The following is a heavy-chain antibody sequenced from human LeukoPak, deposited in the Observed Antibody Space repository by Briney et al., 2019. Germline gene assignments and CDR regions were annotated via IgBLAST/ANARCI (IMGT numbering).Heavy chain of an antibody. CDR3: TTDKRPVLLWFGENRDY. J-gene: IGHJ4*02. D-gene: IGHD3-10*01. Sequence: GGSLRLSCAASGFTFTRYWMTWVRQAPGKGLEWVANIKHDGSERDYVDSVKGRFTISRDNAKNSLYLQMNSLKTEDTAVYYCTTDKRPVLLWFGENRDYWGQGTLVTVSS. CDR2: IKHDGSER. V-gene: IGHV3-7*03. CDR1: GFTFTRYW.